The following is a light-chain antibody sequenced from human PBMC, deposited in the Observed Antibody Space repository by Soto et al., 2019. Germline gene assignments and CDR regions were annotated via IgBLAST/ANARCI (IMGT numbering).Light chain of an antibody. CDR1: QSFNSIY. V-gene: IGKV3-20*01. J-gene: IGKJ5*01. CDR2: GAS. CDR3: QHYVTSSIT. Sequence: EIVLTQSPGTLSLSPGERATLSCRASQSFNSIYLAWYQQKPGQAPRLLIYGASSRATGIPDRISGGGSGTDFTLTISRLEPEDFAVYYCQHYVTSSITFGQGTRLEVK.